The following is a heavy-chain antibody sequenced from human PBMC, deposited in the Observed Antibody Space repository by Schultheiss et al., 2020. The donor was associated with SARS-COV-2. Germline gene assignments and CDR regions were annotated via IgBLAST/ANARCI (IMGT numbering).Heavy chain of an antibody. Sequence: ASVKVSCKASGYTFTGYYVHWVRQAPGQGLEWMGWISAYNGNTNYAQKLQGRVTMTRNTSISTAYMELSSLRSDDTAVYYCASGGLDFVVVPADIYDADYYYYMDVWGKGTTVTVSS. V-gene: IGHV1-2*02. J-gene: IGHJ6*03. CDR2: ISAYNGNT. CDR1: GYTFTGYY. D-gene: IGHD2-2*03. CDR3: ASGGLDFVVVPADIYDADYYYYMDV.